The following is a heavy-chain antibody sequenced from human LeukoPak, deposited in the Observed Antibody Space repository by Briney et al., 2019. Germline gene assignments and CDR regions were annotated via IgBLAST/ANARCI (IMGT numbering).Heavy chain of an antibody. CDR2: ISSSGSTI. CDR3: ARGRTVTAYNWFDP. V-gene: IGHV3-48*03. CDR1: GFTFSSYE. D-gene: IGHD4-11*01. J-gene: IGHJ5*02. Sequence: PGGSLRLSCAASGFTFSSYEMNWVRQAPGKGLEWVSYISSSGSTIYYADSVKGRFTISRDNAKNSLYLQMNSLRTEDTAVYYCARGRTVTAYNWFDPWGQGTLVTVSS.